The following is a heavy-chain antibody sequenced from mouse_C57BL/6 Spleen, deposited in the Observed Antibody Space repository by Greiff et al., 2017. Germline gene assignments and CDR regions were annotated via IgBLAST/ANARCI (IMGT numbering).Heavy chain of an antibody. D-gene: IGHD3-2*02. J-gene: IGHJ3*01. CDR3: ARAGQLRFFYAY. Sequence: QVQLQQPGAELVRPGSSVKLSCKASGYTFTSYWMAWVKQRPGQGLEWIGNIYPSDSETHYNQKFKDKATLTVGKSSSTAYMQLSSLTSEDSAGYYCARAGQLRFFYAYWGQGTLVTVAA. CDR2: IYPSDSET. CDR1: GYTFTSYW. V-gene: IGHV1-61*01.